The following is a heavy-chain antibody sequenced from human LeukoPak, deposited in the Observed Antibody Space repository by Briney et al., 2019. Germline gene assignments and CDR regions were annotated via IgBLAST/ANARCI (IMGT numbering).Heavy chain of an antibody. CDR1: GFTFSSYS. V-gene: IGHV3-21*01. CDR3: AREYDYVWGSYRYTFDY. Sequence: PGGSLRLSCAASGFTFSSYSMTWVRQAPGKGLEWVSSISSSSSYIYYADSVKGRFTISRDNAKNSLYLQMNSLRAEDTAVYYCAREYDYVWGSYRYTFDYWGQGTLVTVSS. J-gene: IGHJ4*02. D-gene: IGHD3-16*02. CDR2: ISSSSSYI.